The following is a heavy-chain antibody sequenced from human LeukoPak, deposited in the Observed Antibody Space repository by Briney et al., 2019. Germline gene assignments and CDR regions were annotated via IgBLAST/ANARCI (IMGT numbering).Heavy chain of an antibody. D-gene: IGHD6-19*01. CDR3: ARLVEVAGRLDY. J-gene: IGHJ4*02. Sequence: HGESLKISCKGSGYSFTSYWIGWVRQMPGKGLEWMGIIYPGDSDTRYSPSFQGQVTISADKSISTAYLQWSRLKASDTAMHYCARLVEVAGRLDYWGQGTPVIVSS. V-gene: IGHV5-51*01. CDR1: GYSFTSYW. CDR2: IYPGDSDT.